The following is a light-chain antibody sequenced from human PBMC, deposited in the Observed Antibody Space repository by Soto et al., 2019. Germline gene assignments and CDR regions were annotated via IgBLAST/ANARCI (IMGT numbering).Light chain of an antibody. Sequence: QSVLTQPPSVSGAPGQTVTISCTGSSSNIGAGYDVHWYQQLPGTAPKLLIYGNTNRPSGVPDRFSGSKSGTSASLAITGLQAEDEADYYCQSHDSSLSGVVFGGGTKLTVL. CDR3: QSHDSSLSGVV. J-gene: IGLJ2*01. CDR2: GNT. CDR1: SSNIGAGYD. V-gene: IGLV1-40*01.